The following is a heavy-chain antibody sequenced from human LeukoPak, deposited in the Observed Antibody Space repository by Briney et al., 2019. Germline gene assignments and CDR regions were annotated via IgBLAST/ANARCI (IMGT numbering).Heavy chain of an antibody. V-gene: IGHV3-53*01. CDR1: GFTVSSNY. CDR3: ARGYYDSSGYYYVDLPTYYFDY. J-gene: IGHJ4*02. Sequence: PGGSLRLSCAASGFTVSSNYMSWVRQAPGKGLEWVSVIYSGGSTYYADSVKGRFTISRDNSKSTLYLQMNSLRAEDTAVYCCARGYYDSSGYYYVDLPTYYFDYWGQGTLVTVSS. CDR2: IYSGGST. D-gene: IGHD3-22*01.